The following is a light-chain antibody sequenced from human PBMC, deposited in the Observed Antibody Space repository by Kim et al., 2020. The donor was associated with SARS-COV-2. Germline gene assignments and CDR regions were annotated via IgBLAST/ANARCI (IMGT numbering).Light chain of an antibody. CDR2: QDT. CDR3: QAWDSSTAV. CDR1: NLGDKY. V-gene: IGLV3-1*01. J-gene: IGLJ2*01. Sequence: SYELTQPPSVSVSPGQTASITCSGDNLGDKYACWYQQKPGQAHVLVIYQDTKRPSGIPERFSGSNHGNTATLTISGTQTMDEADYFCQAWDSSTAVFGGGTQLTVL.